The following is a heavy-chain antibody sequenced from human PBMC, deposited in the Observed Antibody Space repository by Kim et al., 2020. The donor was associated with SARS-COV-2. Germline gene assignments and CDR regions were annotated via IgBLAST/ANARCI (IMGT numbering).Heavy chain of an antibody. Sequence: SETLSLTCTVSGGSISSGGYYWSWIRQHPGKGLEWIGYIYYSGSTYYNPSLKSRVTISVDTSKNQFSLKLSSVTAADTAVYYCASRFYDYVWGSYPHYGAFDIWGQGTMVTVSS. CDR3: ASRFYDYVWGSYPHYGAFDI. D-gene: IGHD3-16*02. CDR1: GGSISSGGYY. J-gene: IGHJ3*02. V-gene: IGHV4-31*03. CDR2: IYYSGST.